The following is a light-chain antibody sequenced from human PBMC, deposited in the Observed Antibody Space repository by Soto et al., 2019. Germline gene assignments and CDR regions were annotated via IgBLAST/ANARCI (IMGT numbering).Light chain of an antibody. J-gene: IGKJ5*01. CDR3: QQGDTSPLT. CDR1: QGISRY. Sequence: DIQMTQSPSSLSASVGDRFTITCRASQGISRYLDWYQQKPGKAPKLLIYAASSLQSGVPSRFSGSGFGTDFTLTISSLQPEDSAIYYCQQGDTSPLTFGRGTRLEIK. CDR2: AAS. V-gene: IGKV1-12*01.